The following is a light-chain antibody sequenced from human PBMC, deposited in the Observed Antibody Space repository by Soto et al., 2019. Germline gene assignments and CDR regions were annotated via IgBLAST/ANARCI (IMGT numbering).Light chain of an antibody. V-gene: IGKV3-20*01. CDR3: QPYGNSPQT. CDR1: QSLSNNID. CDR2: GAY. Sequence: EIVLTQSPGTLSLSPGERATLSCRASQSLSNNIDLAWYQQKPGQAPRLLIYGAYSTATGIPNRFSGSGSWTEFTLTITRPEPEVFAVYYSQPYGNSPQTFGKAIKVEIK. J-gene: IGKJ1*01.